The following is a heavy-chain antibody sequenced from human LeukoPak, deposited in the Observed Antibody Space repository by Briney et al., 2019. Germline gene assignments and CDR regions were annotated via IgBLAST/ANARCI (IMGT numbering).Heavy chain of an antibody. J-gene: IGHJ3*02. CDR3: AKDDHYDTSGHGWVFDI. V-gene: IGHV3-30*18. CDR2: ISPDGSIG. CDR1: GFTFTSYS. D-gene: IGHD3-22*01. Sequence: GRFLRLSCAASGFTFTSYSMHWVRQAPGKGLEWVAFISPDGSIGNYADSVKGRFTISRDNSKNTVYLQINSLRPEDTALYHCAKDDHYDTSGHGWVFDIWGQGTVVTVSS.